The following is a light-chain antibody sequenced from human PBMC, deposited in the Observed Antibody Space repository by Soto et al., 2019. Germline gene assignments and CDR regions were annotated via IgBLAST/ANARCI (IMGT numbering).Light chain of an antibody. J-gene: IGKJ5*01. CDR1: ESVSSSS. CDR2: DAS. Sequence: TGLEHSRGTVSLSPMEIGSLCLPAIESVSSSSLAWYQQKPGQAPRLLIYDASNRATDIPARFSGSGSGTDFTLTISRLEPEDYAVYYCQKYDNWPPINCGHGARLEIK. V-gene: IGKV3-20*01. CDR3: QKYDNWPPIN.